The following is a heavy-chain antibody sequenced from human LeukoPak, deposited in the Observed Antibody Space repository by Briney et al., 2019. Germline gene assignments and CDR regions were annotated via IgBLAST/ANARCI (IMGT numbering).Heavy chain of an antibody. D-gene: IGHD4-11*01. V-gene: IGHV3-66*02. J-gene: IGHJ4*02. CDR3: ARVLTSTSTVLDY. CDR1: GSTVSSNY. CDR2: IYSGGST. Sequence: GGSLRLSCAASGSTVSSNYMSWVRQAPGKGLEWVSGIYSGGSTYYADSVKGRFTISRDNSKNTLYLQMNSLRAEDTAVYYCARVLTSTSTVLDYWGQGTLVTVSS.